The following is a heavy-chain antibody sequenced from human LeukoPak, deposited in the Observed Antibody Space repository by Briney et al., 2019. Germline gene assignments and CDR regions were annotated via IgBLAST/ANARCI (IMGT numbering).Heavy chain of an antibody. Sequence: GGSLRLSCTASGFTFGDYAMTWFRQAPGKGLEWVGFIRSNSYGGTTRYAASVKGTFTISRDDSKSIAYLQMNSLKTEDTAVYYCSRPGGSGNYWYFDLWGRGTLVTVSS. CDR1: GFTFGDYA. V-gene: IGHV3-49*03. J-gene: IGHJ2*01. D-gene: IGHD2-15*01. CDR2: IRSNSYGGTT. CDR3: SRPGGSGNYWYFDL.